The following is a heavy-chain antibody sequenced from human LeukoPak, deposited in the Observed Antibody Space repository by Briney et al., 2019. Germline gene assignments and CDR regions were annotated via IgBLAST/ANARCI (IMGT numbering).Heavy chain of an antibody. CDR3: ARDSDVYSYDSRDMDV. J-gene: IGHJ6*03. V-gene: IGHV4-4*07. CDR2: IYTSGST. CDR1: GGSLSSYY. Sequence: SETLSLTCTVSGGSLSSYYWSWLRQPAGKGLEWIGCIYTSGSTNYNPSLKSRVTMSVDTSKNQFSLMLSSVTAADTAVYYCARDSDVYSYDSRDMDVWGKGTTVTVSS. D-gene: IGHD3-22*01.